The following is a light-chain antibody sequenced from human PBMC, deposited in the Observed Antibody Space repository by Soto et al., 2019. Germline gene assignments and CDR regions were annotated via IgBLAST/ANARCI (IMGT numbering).Light chain of an antibody. V-gene: IGKV1-5*03. J-gene: IGKJ4*01. CDR1: QSISTW. Sequence: DIQMTQSPSTLSASVGGRVTITCRSSQSISTWLAWYQQKPGKAPKLLIYKASSLESGVPSRFSGSGSGTEFTLTINSLQPDDFATYYCQQYNTYPLTFGGGTTVEIK. CDR2: KAS. CDR3: QQYNTYPLT.